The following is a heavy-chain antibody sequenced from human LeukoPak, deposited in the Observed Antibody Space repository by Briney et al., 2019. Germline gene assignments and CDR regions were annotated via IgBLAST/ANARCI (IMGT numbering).Heavy chain of an antibody. Sequence: GGSLRLSCAASGFTFSSYSMNWVRQAPGKGLEWVSAISGSGGSTYYADSVKGRFTISRDNSKNTLYLQMNSLRAEDTAVYYCAKDVTAAGLLYYYYGMDVWGQGTTVTVSS. CDR2: ISGSGGST. CDR1: GFTFSSYS. V-gene: IGHV3-23*01. CDR3: AKDVTAAGLLYYYYGMDV. D-gene: IGHD6-13*01. J-gene: IGHJ6*02.